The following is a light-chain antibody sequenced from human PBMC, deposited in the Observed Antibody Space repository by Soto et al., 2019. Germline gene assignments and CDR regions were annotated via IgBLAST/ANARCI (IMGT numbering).Light chain of an antibody. J-gene: IGKJ2*01. CDR3: QQYNSYPYT. CDR1: QSISSW. Sequence: DIQMTQSPSTLSASVGDRVTITCRASQSISSWLAWYQQKPGKAPKLLIYDASSLESGDPSSFSGSVSGTEFTLTIRRLQPDDFATYYCQQYNSYPYTFGQGTKVDIK. CDR2: DAS. V-gene: IGKV1-5*01.